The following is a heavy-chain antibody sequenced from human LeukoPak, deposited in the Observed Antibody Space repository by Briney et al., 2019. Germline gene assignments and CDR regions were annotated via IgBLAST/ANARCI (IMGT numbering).Heavy chain of an antibody. V-gene: IGHV1-2*02. D-gene: IGHD2-2*02. CDR3: ARDHRYCSSTSCYTPYNWFDP. CDR2: INPNSGGT. J-gene: IGHJ5*02. CDR1: GYTFTGYY. Sequence: GASVKVSCKASGYTFTGYYMHWVRQPPGQGLEWMGWINPNSGGTNYAQKFQGRVTMTRDTSISTAYMELSRLRSDDTAVYYCARDHRYCSSTSCYTPYNWFDPWGQGTLVTVSS.